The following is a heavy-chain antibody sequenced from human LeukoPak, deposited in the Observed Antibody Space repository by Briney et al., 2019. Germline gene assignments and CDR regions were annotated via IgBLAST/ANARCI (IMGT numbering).Heavy chain of an antibody. J-gene: IGHJ5*02. CDR1: GGSISSYY. D-gene: IGHD3-10*01. CDR3: AGRYYYGSGTLDP. Sequence: SETLSLTCTVSGGSISSYYWSWIRQPPGKGLEWIGYIYYSGSTNYNPSLKSRVTISVDTSKNQFSLKLSSVTAADTAVYYCAGRYYYGSGTLDPWGQGTLVTVSS. CDR2: IYYSGST. V-gene: IGHV4-59*01.